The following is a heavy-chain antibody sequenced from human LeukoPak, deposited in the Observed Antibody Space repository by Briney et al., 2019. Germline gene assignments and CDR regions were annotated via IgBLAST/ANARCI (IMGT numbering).Heavy chain of an antibody. D-gene: IGHD5-12*01. Sequence: TGVSLRLSCAASGFPFSSYAISWVRQAPGKGLEWVSGISGSGGSTYYADPEKGRFTIPRDNSKNTLYLQMNSQRAEDTAVYYCAKETGYSGYYYGDYWGQGTLVTVSS. J-gene: IGHJ4*02. CDR2: ISGSGGST. CDR1: GFPFSSYA. V-gene: IGHV3-23*01. CDR3: AKETGYSGYYYGDY.